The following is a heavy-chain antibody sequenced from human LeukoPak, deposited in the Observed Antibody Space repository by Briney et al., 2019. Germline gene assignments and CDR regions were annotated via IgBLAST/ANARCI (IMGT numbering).Heavy chain of an antibody. D-gene: IGHD1-14*01. CDR2: INSDWSST. CDR1: GFTFSTYW. J-gene: IGHJ3*02. CDR3: ARVGPGVLAAFDI. Sequence: GGSLRLSCAASGFTFSTYWMHWVRQAPGKGLVWVSRINSDWSSTSYADSVKGRFTISRDNAKNTLYLQMNSLRAEDTAVYYCARVGPGVLAAFDIWGQGTMVTVSS. V-gene: IGHV3-74*01.